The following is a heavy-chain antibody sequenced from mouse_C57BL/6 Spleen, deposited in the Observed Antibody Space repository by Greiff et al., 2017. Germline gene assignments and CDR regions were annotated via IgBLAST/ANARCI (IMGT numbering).Heavy chain of an antibody. Sequence: EVQGVESGGGLVKPGGSLKLSCAASGFTFSDYGMHWVRQAPEKGLEWVAYISSGSSTIYYAETVKGRFTISRDNAKNTLFLQMTSLRSEDTAMYYCARHWDYFDYWGQGTTLTVSS. J-gene: IGHJ2*01. CDR1: GFTFSDYG. V-gene: IGHV5-17*01. D-gene: IGHD4-1*01. CDR3: ARHWDYFDY. CDR2: ISSGSSTI.